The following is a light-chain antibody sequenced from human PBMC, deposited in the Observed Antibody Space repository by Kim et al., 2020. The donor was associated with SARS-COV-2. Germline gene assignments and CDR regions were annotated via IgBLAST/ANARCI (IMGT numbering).Light chain of an antibody. CDR2: KAS. CDR1: QSISSW. J-gene: IGKJ1*01. CDR3: QQYNTYST. Sequence: DIQMTQSPSTLSASVGDRVTITCRASQSISSWLAWYQQKPGKAPKLLIYKASSLDSGVPSRFSGSGSGTEFTLTISSLQPDDFATYYCQQYNTYSTFGQGTKVDI. V-gene: IGKV1-5*03.